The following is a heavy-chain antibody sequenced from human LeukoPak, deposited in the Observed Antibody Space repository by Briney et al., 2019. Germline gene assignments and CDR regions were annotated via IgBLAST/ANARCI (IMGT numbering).Heavy chain of an antibody. D-gene: IGHD3-9*01. CDR2: ISSGSSTI. Sequence: HTGGSLRLSCAASGFTFSSYSMNWVRQAPGKGLEWISYISSGSSTIYYADSVKGRFTISRDNAKNSLYLQTNSLRAEDTAVYYCARDNILTGYLVKTFDYWGQGTLVTVSS. CDR1: GFTFSSYS. J-gene: IGHJ4*02. V-gene: IGHV3-48*01. CDR3: ARDNILTGYLVKTFDY.